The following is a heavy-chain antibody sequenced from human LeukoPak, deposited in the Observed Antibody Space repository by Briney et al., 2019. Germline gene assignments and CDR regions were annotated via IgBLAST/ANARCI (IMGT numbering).Heavy chain of an antibody. Sequence: SETLSLTCTVSGASISGSGYYWGWIRQPPGKGLEWIGNIYDSGSTYYNPSLKSRVTISVDTSKNQFSLKVNSVTAADTAVYYCARDNWGKDYWGQGTLVTVSS. D-gene: IGHD7-27*01. J-gene: IGHJ4*02. CDR3: ARDNWGKDY. CDR1: GASISGSGYY. CDR2: IYDSGST. V-gene: IGHV4-39*07.